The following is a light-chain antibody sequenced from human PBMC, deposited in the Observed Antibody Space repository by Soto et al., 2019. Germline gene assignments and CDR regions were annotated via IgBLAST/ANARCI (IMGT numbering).Light chain of an antibody. Sequence: QSALTQPASVSGSPGQSISISCTGTSSDVGGHNYVSWYQQYPGKAPKLMIYEVNIRPSGVSNRCSGSKSGNTASLPISGLQAEDEADYYCSSETGSSTLEVFGTGTKVTVL. CDR2: EVN. CDR1: SSDVGGHNY. J-gene: IGLJ1*01. V-gene: IGLV2-14*01. CDR3: SSETGSSTLEV.